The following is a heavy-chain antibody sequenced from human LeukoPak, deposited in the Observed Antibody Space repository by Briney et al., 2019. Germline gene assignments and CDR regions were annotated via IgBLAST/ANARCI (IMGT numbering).Heavy chain of an antibody. Sequence: GGSLRLSFAASGFSISDYWMHWVRQAAGEGLVWVSRMNSGGNTINYADAVKGRFTISRDNVDNTPHLQMNSLRVEDTAVYYCIREVQVRASASLGLWGQGTLVTVSS. CDR2: MNSGGNTI. J-gene: IGHJ4*01. V-gene: IGHV3-74*01. D-gene: IGHD3-16*01. CDR3: IREVQVRASASLGL. CDR1: GFSISDYW.